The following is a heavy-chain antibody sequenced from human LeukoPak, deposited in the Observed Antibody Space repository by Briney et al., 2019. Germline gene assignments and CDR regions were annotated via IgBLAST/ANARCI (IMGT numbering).Heavy chain of an antibody. V-gene: IGHV3-30-3*01. CDR3: ARGGPVAASY. Sequence: PGGSLRLSCAASGFTFSSYAMHWVRQAPGKGLEWVAVISYDGSNKYYADSVKGRFTISRDNSKNTLYLQMNSLRAEDTAVYYCARGGPVAASYWGQGTLVTVS. CDR2: ISYDGSNK. J-gene: IGHJ4*02. CDR1: GFTFSSYA. D-gene: IGHD6-6*01.